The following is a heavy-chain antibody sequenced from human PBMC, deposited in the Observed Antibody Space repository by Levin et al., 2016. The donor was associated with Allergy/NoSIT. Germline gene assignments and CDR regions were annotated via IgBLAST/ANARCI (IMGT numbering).Heavy chain of an antibody. D-gene: IGHD2-15*01. Sequence: VRQAPGKGLEWVSTISGSGANTYYADSVEGRLTISRDNSKNTLYLQLNSLRAEDTAVYYCAKAYVVPLWVYFDYWGQGTLVTVSS. J-gene: IGHJ4*02. CDR3: AKAYVVPLWVYFDY. V-gene: IGHV3-23*01. CDR2: ISGSGANT.